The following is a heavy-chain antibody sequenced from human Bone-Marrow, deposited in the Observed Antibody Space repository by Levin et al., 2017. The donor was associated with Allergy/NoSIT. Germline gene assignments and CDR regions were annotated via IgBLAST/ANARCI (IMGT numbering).Heavy chain of an antibody. D-gene: IGHD2-15*01. CDR2: IYHSGST. CDR3: ARVTVVVVAATSDYYYYGMDV. J-gene: IGHJ6*02. Sequence: SETLSLTCAVSGGSISSSNWWSWVRQPPGKGLEWIGEIYHSGSTNYNPSLKSRVTISVDKSKNQFSLKLSSVTAADTAVYYCARVTVVVVAATSDYYYYGMDVWGQGTTVTVSS. V-gene: IGHV4-4*02. CDR1: GGSISSSNW.